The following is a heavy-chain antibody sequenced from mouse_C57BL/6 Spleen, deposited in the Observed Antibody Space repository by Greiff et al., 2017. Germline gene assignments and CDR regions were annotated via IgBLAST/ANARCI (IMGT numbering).Heavy chain of an antibody. CDR3: ARLANWDEFAY. CDR1: GYTFTSYW. J-gene: IGHJ3*01. V-gene: IGHV1-59*01. D-gene: IGHD4-1*01. Sequence: VQLQQPGAELVRPGTSVKLSCKASGYTFTSYWMHWVKQRPGQGLEWIGVIDPSDSYTNYNQKFKGKATLTVDTSSSTAYMQLSSLTSEDSAVYYCARLANWDEFAYWGQGTLVTVSA. CDR2: IDPSDSYT.